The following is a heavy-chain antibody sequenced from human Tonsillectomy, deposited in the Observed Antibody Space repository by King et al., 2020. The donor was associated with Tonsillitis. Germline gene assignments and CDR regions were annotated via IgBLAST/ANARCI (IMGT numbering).Heavy chain of an antibody. CDR2: LSYDGSNK. V-gene: IGHV3-30*03. Sequence: QLVQSGGGVVQPGRSLRLSCAASGFTFSSYGIHWVRQAPGKGLEWVAVLSYDGSNKYYADSVKGRFTISRDNSKNTLYLQMNSLRAEDTAVYYCATRMSSTSGYYFDSWGQGTLVTVSS. J-gene: IGHJ4*02. D-gene: IGHD2-2*01. CDR3: ATRMSSTSGYYFDS. CDR1: GFTFSSYG.